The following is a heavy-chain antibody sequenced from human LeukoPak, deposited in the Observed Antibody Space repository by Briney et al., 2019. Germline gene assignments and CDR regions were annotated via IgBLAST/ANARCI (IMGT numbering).Heavy chain of an antibody. D-gene: IGHD6-6*01. V-gene: IGHV4-34*01. CDR1: GGSFSGYY. J-gene: IGHJ4*02. CDR3: ARDRVAKYSSSYRPPY. CDR2: INHSGST. Sequence: PSETLSLTCAVYGGSFSGYYWSWIRQPPGKGLEWIGEINHSGSTSYNPSLKSRVTISVDTSKNQFSLKLSSVTAADTAVYYCARDRVAKYSSSYRPPYWGQGTLVTVSS.